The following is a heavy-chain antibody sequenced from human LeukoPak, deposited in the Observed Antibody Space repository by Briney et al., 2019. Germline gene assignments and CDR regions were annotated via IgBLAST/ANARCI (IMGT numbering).Heavy chain of an antibody. J-gene: IGHJ4*02. Sequence: GGSLRLSCAASRFTFSTYWVNWVRQAPGKGLEWVANIKQDGSEKYSKNSLYLQMNSLRAEDTAVYYCARGYGKIFRYWGQGTLVTVSS. CDR1: RFTFSTYW. V-gene: IGHV3-7*01. CDR3: ARGYGKIFRY. D-gene: IGHD3-3*01. CDR2: IKQDGSEK.